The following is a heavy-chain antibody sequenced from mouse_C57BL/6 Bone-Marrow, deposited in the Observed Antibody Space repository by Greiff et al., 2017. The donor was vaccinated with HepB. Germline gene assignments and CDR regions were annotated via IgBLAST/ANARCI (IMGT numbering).Heavy chain of an antibody. V-gene: IGHV5-15*01. Sequence: EVQLVESGGGLVQPGGSLKLSCAASGFTFSDYGMAWVRQAPRKGPEWVAFISNLADSIYYADTVTGRFTISRENAKNTLYLERSSLRSEDTAMYYCAGCGSSYGGFAYWGQGTLVTVSA. CDR3: AGCGSSYGGFAY. D-gene: IGHD1-1*01. CDR1: GFTFSDYG. CDR2: ISNLADSI. J-gene: IGHJ3*01.